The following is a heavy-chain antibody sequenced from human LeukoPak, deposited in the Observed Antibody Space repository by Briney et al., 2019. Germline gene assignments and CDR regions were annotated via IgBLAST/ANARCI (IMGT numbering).Heavy chain of an antibody. CDR2: IYYSGST. D-gene: IGHD3-22*01. CDR3: ARVRDRSGYFYDFDY. Sequence: SETLSLTCTVSGGSISSSSYYWGWIRQPPGKGLEWIGSIYYSGSTNYNPYLKSRVTISVDTSKNQFSLKLSSVTAADTAVYYCARVRDRSGYFYDFDYWGQGTLVTVSS. V-gene: IGHV4-39*07. CDR1: GGSISSSSYY. J-gene: IGHJ4*02.